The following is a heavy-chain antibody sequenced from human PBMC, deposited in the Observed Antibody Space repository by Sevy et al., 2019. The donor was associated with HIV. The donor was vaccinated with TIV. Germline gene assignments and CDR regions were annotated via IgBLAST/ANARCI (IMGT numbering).Heavy chain of an antibody. J-gene: IGHJ6*02. Sequence: GGSLRLSCAASGFTFSDYYMSWIRQAPGKGLEWVSYISGSDNTIYYADSVKGRFTISRDNAKNSLYLQMNSLRAEDTAVYYCARDHVKDGDLGDYYYYAMDVWCQGTTVTVSS. CDR3: ARDHVKDGDLGDYYYYAMDV. D-gene: IGHD4-17*01. V-gene: IGHV3-11*01. CDR1: GFTFSDYY. CDR2: ISGSDNTI.